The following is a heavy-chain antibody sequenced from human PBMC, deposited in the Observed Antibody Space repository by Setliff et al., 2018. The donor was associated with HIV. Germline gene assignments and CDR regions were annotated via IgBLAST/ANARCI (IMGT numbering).Heavy chain of an antibody. CDR3: ARDRVGSGIAARPDCFDY. Sequence: GGSLRLSCAASGFTFSSYSMNWVRQAPGKGLEWVSSISSSSSYIYYADSVKGRFTISRDNAKNSLYLQMNSLRAEDTAVYYCARDRVGSGIAARPDCFDYWGQGTLVTVSS. CDR1: GFTFSSYS. V-gene: IGHV3-21*01. D-gene: IGHD6-6*01. CDR2: ISSSSSYI. J-gene: IGHJ4*02.